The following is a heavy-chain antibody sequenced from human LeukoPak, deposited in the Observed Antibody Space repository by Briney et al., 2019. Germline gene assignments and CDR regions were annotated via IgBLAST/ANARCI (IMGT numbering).Heavy chain of an antibody. D-gene: IGHD1-26*01. J-gene: IGHJ4*02. CDR3: ARDKSGSLDY. Sequence: GGSLRLSCAASGFTFRNTWMAWVRQAPGKGLEWVANINQDASTKHYVDSVKGRFTISRDNAKDSLYLQMNSLRADDTAIYYCARDKSGSLDYWGQGTLVTVSA. CDR1: GFTFRNTW. V-gene: IGHV3-7*01. CDR2: INQDASTK.